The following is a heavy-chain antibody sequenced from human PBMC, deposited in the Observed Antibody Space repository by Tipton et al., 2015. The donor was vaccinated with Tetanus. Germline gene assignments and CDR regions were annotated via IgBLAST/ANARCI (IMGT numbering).Heavy chain of an antibody. V-gene: IGHV3-33*01. CDR1: GFSFSTYN. J-gene: IGHJ4*02. CDR2: IWYDGTTK. D-gene: IGHD1-26*01. CDR3: ARGRTDAWELLGD. Sequence: SGFSFSTYNFHWIRQAPGKGLEWVAVIWYDGTTKFYADXVKGRFTISRDNSKNTLFLQMNSLRAEDTAVYYCARGRTDAWELLGDWGQGTLVTVSS.